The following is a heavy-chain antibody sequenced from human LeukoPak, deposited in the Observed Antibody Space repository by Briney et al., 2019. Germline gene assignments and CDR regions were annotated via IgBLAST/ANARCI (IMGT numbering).Heavy chain of an antibody. V-gene: IGHV4-39*07. CDR1: GDSLRKSTFY. D-gene: IGHD2-21*01. CDR3: ARTHCEGECFSAIRY. J-gene: IGHJ4*02. Sequence: PSETLSLTCTVSGDSLRKSTFYWVWVRQPPGKGLEWIGSIYYSGGADYNPSLQSRVTISVDTSKNEFSLKVRSVTAADTAVYFCARTHCEGECFSAIRYWGQGTPVTVSS. CDR2: IYYSGGA.